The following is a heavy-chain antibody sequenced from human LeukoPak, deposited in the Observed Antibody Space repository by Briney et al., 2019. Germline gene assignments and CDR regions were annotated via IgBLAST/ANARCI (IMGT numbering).Heavy chain of an antibody. CDR2: ISSSGSTI. CDR3: ASLLLWFGRPNDY. Sequence: GGSLRLSCAASGFTFSDYYMSWIRQAPGKGLEWVSYISSSGSTIYYADSVKGRFTISRDNAKNSLYLQMNSLRAEDTAVYYCASLLLWFGRPNDYWGQGTLVTVSS. V-gene: IGHV3-11*04. J-gene: IGHJ4*02. D-gene: IGHD3-10*01. CDR1: GFTFSDYY.